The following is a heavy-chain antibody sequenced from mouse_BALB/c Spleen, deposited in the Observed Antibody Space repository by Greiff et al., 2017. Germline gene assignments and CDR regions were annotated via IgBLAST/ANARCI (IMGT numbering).Heavy chain of an antibody. CDR3: ARGNLAVPRAMDY. V-gene: IGHV5-17*02. CDR2: ISSGSSTI. Sequence: EVQLVESGGGLVQPGGSRKLSCAASGFTFSSFGMHWVRQAPEKGLEWVAYISSGSSTIYYADTVKGRFTISRDNPKNTLFLQMTSLRSEDTAMYYCARGNLAVPRAMDYWGQGTSVTVSS. CDR1: GFTFSSFG. J-gene: IGHJ4*01. D-gene: IGHD1-1*01.